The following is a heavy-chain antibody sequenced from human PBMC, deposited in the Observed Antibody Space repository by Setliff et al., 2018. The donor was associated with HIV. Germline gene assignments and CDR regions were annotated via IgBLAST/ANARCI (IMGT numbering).Heavy chain of an antibody. D-gene: IGHD1-20*01. V-gene: IGHV5-51*01. CDR1: GYSFTNYW. Sequence: PGESLKISCMGFGYSFTNYWIAWARQMPGKGLEWMGIIYPDDSDTNYSPSFRGQVTMSADKSINTAYLQWDSLKASDSAMYYCARAKNKWKPGDHWGHGTVVTVSS. CDR2: IYPDDSDT. CDR3: ARAKNKWKPGDH. J-gene: IGHJ4*01.